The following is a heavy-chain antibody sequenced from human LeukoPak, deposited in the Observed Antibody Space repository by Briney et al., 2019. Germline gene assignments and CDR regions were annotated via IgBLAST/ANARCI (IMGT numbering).Heavy chain of an antibody. D-gene: IGHD3-22*01. CDR2: IYYSGST. Sequence: SETLSLTCSVSGDSISTSSYYWGWIRQPPGKGLEWIGTIYYSGSTYYNPSLTSRVTISVDTSKNQFSLKLSSVTAADTAVYYCARILYYYDSSGYYRRGETGFYFDYWGQGTLVTVSS. CDR3: ARILYYYDSSGYYRRGETGFYFDY. CDR1: GDSISTSSYY. V-gene: IGHV4-39*01. J-gene: IGHJ4*02.